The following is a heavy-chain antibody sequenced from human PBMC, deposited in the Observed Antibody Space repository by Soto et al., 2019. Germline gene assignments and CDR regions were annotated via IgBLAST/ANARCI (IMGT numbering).Heavy chain of an antibody. D-gene: IGHD1-26*01. CDR3: ARGYSGSQLDAFDI. CDR2: INHSGST. V-gene: IGHV4-34*01. CDR1: GGSFSGYY. Sequence: SETLSLTCAVYGGSFSGYYWSWIRQPPGKGLEWIGEINHSGSTNYNPSLKSRVTISVDTSKNQFSLKLSSVTAADTAVYYCARGYSGSQLDAFDIWGQGTMVTVSS. J-gene: IGHJ3*02.